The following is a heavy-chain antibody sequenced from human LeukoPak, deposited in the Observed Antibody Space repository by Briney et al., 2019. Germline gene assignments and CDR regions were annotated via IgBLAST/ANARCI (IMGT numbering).Heavy chain of an antibody. CDR3: AREAAAGVDY. CDR2: IYYSGST. CDR1: GGSFSGYY. D-gene: IGHD6-13*01. V-gene: IGHV4-59*01. Sequence: SETLSLTCAVYGGSFSGYYWSWIRQPPGKGLEWIGYIYYSGSTNYNPSLKSRVTISVDTSKNQFPLKLSSVTAADTAVYYCAREAAAGVDYWGQGTLVAVSS. J-gene: IGHJ4*02.